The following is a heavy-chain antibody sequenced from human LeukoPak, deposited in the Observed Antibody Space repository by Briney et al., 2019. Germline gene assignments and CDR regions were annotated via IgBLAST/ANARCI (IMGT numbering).Heavy chain of an antibody. D-gene: IGHD3-10*01. Sequence: ASVKVSCKASGYTFTSYDINWVRQATGQGLEWMGWMNPNSGNTGYAQKFQGRVTITRNTSISTAYMELSSLRSEDTAVYYCARGRMVRGVIITPDYYYMDVWGKGTTVTVS. V-gene: IGHV1-8*03. CDR2: MNPNSGNT. CDR1: GYTFTSYD. CDR3: ARGRMVRGVIITPDYYYMDV. J-gene: IGHJ6*03.